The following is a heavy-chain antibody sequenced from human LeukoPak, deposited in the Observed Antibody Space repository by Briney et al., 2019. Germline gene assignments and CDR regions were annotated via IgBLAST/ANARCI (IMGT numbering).Heavy chain of an antibody. V-gene: IGHV4-4*01. CDR1: GGSISSTSW. Sequence: SETLSLTCAVSGGSISSTSWYSWVRQPPGKGLEWIGEIYHSGRTNYKASLKSRVTISLDKSKNQFSLKLTSVTAADTAVYCCASLLGPLSYNFGFARDYWGQGTLVTVSS. D-gene: IGHD5-18*01. CDR2: IYHSGRT. CDR3: ASLLGPLSYNFGFARDY. J-gene: IGHJ4*01.